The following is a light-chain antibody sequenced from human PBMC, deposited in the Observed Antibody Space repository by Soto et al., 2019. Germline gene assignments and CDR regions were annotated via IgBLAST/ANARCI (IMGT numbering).Light chain of an antibody. V-gene: IGLV1-40*01. CDR1: SSNIGAVYD. J-gene: IGLJ2*01. Sequence: QSVLTQPPSVSGAPGQRVTISCTGSSSNIGAVYDVHWYQQLPGRAPKLLIYGNSNRPSGVPDRSSGSKSGSSASLAITGLQAEDEAHYHCQSYDNSLGGVVFGGGTKLTVL. CDR2: GNS. CDR3: QSYDNSLGGVV.